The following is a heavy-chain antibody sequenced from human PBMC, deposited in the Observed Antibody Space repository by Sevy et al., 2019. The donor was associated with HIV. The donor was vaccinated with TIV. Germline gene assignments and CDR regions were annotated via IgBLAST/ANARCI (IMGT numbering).Heavy chain of an antibody. Sequence: GGSLRLSCAASGFAFSTHAMHWVRQAPGKGLEWVAVISYEGTGTFYEAPVEGRFTISRDNSKNMLSLQIISLRPEDTAVYYCARDGGYSVKWYPLYWGHGTLVTVSS. CDR3: ARDGGYSVKWYPLY. CDR1: GFAFSTHA. D-gene: IGHD1-26*01. V-gene: IGHV3-30-3*01. J-gene: IGHJ4*01. CDR2: ISYEGTGT.